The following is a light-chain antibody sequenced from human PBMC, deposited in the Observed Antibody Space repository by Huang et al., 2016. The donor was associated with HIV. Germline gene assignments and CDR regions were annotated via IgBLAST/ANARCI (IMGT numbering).Light chain of an antibody. CDR2: GAS. J-gene: IGKJ3*01. V-gene: IGKV3-20*01. CDR1: QSVSSPF. Sequence: ELVFSQSPGPLSLSPGERATLSCRAGQSVSSPFLDWYQQTPGQAPRLLIYGASNRAKGIPDRFRGSGSGTDFTRTISRLEPEDFVMYYCQHDDKSQFTFGPGTKVDIK. CDR3: QHDDKSQFT.